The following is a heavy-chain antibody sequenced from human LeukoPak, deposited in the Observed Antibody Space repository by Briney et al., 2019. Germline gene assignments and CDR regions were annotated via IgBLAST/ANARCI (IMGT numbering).Heavy chain of an antibody. CDR3: ARDRNIHCSSGTCYPVWDY. CDR1: GYTFSSYG. CDR2: INTYNDNT. D-gene: IGHD2-15*01. V-gene: IGHV1-18*01. J-gene: IGHJ4*02. Sequence: ASVKVSCKASGYTFSSYGISWVRQAPGQGLEWMGWINTYNDNTNYAQKLQGRVTMTTDTSTTTAYMELRSLRSDDTAVYYCARDRNIHCSSGTCYPVWDYWGQGTLVTVSS.